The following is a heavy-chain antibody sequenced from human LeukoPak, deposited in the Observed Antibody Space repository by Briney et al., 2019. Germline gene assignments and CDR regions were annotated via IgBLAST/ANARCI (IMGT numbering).Heavy chain of an antibody. D-gene: IGHD6-19*01. Sequence: SETLSLTCAVYGGSFSGYYWSWIRQPPGKGLEWIGEINHSRSTNYSPSLKSRVTISVDTSKNQFSLKLSPVTAADTAVYYCARGYSSGWYHFDYWGQGTLVTVSS. V-gene: IGHV4-34*01. CDR3: ARGYSSGWYHFDY. CDR2: INHSRST. J-gene: IGHJ4*02. CDR1: GGSFSGYY.